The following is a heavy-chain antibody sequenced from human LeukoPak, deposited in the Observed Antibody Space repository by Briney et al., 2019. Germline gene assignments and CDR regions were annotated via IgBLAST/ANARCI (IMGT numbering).Heavy chain of an antibody. Sequence: PSETLSLTCSVSGGSISSYYWSWIRQPPGKGLEWIGYIYYSGSTNYNPSLKSRVTISVDTSKNQFSLKLSSVTAADTAVYYCARDGGGGATGGGGFDYWGQGTLVTVSS. CDR3: ARDGGGGATGGGGFDY. V-gene: IGHV4-59*01. J-gene: IGHJ4*02. D-gene: IGHD5-12*01. CDR2: IYYSGST. CDR1: GGSISSYY.